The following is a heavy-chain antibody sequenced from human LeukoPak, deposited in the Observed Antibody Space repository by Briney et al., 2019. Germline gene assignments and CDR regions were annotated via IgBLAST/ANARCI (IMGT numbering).Heavy chain of an antibody. CDR2: IYYSGST. CDR3: ARGRGYYGSGSPGRWFDP. Sequence: PSETLSLTCTVSGGSISSGDYYWSWIRQPPGKGLEWIGYIYYSGSTYYNPSLKSRVTISVDTSKNQFSLKLSSVTAADTAVYYCARGRGYYGSGSPGRWFDPWGQGTLVTVSS. V-gene: IGHV4-30-4*01. J-gene: IGHJ5*02. D-gene: IGHD3-10*01. CDR1: GGSISSGDYY.